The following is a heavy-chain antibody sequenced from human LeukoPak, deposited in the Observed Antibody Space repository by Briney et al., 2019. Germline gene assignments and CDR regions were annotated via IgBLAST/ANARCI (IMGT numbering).Heavy chain of an antibody. CDR1: GGSINNGDYY. V-gene: IGHV4-31*03. CDR3: AKATKEGTTVTRFDN. J-gene: IGHJ4*02. D-gene: IGHD4-17*01. Sequence: SQTLSLTCTVSGGSINNGDYYWTWIRQHPGKGLEWIGYIYYSGSAYYTPSLRGRVTMSVDTSTNQFSLKLTSVTAADTALYYCAKATKEGTTVTRFDNWGQGTLVTVSS. CDR2: IYYSGSA.